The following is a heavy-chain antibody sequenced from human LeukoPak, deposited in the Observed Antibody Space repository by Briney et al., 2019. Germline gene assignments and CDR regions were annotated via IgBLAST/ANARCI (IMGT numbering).Heavy chain of an antibody. V-gene: IGHV4-4*02. D-gene: IGHD3-16*02. CDR3: ARRSLDDYVWGSYRPLYFDY. Sequence: SGTLSLTCAVSGGSISSSNWWSWVRQPPGKGLEWIGETYHSGSTNYNPSLKSRVTISVGKSKNQFSLKLSSVTAADTAVYYCARRSLDDYVWGSYRPLYFDYWGQGTLVTVSS. CDR1: GGSISSSNW. J-gene: IGHJ4*02. CDR2: TYHSGST.